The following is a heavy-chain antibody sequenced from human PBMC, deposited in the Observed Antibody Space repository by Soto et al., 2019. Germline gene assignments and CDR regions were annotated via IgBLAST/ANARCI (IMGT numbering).Heavy chain of an antibody. Sequence: PSETLSLTCAVYGGSFSDTYWNWFRQPPGKGLEWIGEINHNTNTIYNPSLTSRVTISVDTSKNHFSLKLSSVTAADTAVYYCARRDPGYYFDYWGQGTLVTVSS. CDR2: INHNTNT. J-gene: IGHJ4*02. CDR3: ARRDPGYYFDY. CDR1: GGSFSDTY. V-gene: IGHV4-34*01.